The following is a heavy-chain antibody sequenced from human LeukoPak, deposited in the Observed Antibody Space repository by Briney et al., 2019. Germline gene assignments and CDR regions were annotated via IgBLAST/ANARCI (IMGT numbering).Heavy chain of an antibody. D-gene: IGHD1-26*01. Sequence: PGGSLRLSCAASGFTFSSYAMSWVRQAPGKGLEWVSSISSSGTSTYYADSVKGRLTISRDNSKNTLHLQMNSLGAEDTAIYYCAKKNTGYYPFDYWGQGTLVTVSS. CDR3: AKKNTGYYPFDY. CDR1: GFTFSSYA. CDR2: ISSSGTST. J-gene: IGHJ4*02. V-gene: IGHV3-23*01.